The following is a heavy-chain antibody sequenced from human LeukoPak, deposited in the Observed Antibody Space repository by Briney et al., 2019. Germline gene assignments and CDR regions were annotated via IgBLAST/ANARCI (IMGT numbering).Heavy chain of an antibody. CDR2: LNPNSGDT. D-gene: IGHD2-8*02. J-gene: IGHJ4*02. V-gene: IGHV1-2*04. CDR1: QYTFTAYY. CDR3: ARALSQTGVFDY. Sequence: GASVNVSCKASQYTFTAYYLHWVRQAPGQGLEWMGWLNPNSGDTNYAQKFQDWVTMTRDTSLSTAYMELSRLRSDDTAVYYCARALSQTGVFDYWGQGTLVTVSS.